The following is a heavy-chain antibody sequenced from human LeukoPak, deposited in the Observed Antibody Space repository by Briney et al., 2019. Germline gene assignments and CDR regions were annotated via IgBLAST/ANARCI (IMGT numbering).Heavy chain of an antibody. D-gene: IGHD3-10*01. CDR2: THHSGAT. Sequence: SETLSLTCSVSGYSISSGYNWGWLRQPPGKGPEWIGSTHHSGATYYNPSLKSRVTISLDTSTNQVSLKLNSMTATDTAVYYCARELRGSSFPDYWGQGTLVIVSS. V-gene: IGHV4-38-2*02. CDR3: ARELRGSSFPDY. J-gene: IGHJ4*02. CDR1: GYSISSGYN.